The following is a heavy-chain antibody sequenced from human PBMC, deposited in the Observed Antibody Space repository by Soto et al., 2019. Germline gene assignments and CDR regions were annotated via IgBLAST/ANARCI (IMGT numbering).Heavy chain of an antibody. CDR1: GFTFSTFS. CDR2: IWYGGTTK. CDR3: VRVPPSSSWYVSNFDY. J-gene: IGHJ4*02. V-gene: IGHV3-33*01. Sequence: PGGSLRLSCAASGFTFSTFSMHWARQAPGKGLERVGGIWYGGTTKYYADSVKGRFTISRDNSKNTLDLQMSSLRVDDTAVYYCVRVPPSSSWYVSNFDYWGQGTLVTVSS. D-gene: IGHD6-13*01.